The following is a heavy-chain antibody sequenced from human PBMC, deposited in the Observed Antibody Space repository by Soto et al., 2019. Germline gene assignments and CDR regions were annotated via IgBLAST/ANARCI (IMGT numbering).Heavy chain of an antibody. D-gene: IGHD6-19*01. J-gene: IGHJ4*02. V-gene: IGHV3-7*01. Sequence: GGSLRLSCAASGFTFSSYWMSWVRQAPGKGLEWVANIKQDGSEKYYVDSVKGRFTISRDNAKNSLYLQMNSLRAEDTAVYYCARDAVAGRSPVSDWGQGTLVTVSS. CDR1: GFTFSSYW. CDR3: ARDAVAGRSPVSD. CDR2: IKQDGSEK.